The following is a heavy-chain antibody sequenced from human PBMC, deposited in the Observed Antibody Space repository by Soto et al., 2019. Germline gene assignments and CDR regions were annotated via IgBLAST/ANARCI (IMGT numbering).Heavy chain of an antibody. V-gene: IGHV3-23*01. J-gene: IGHJ4*02. CDR3: SKVPVYDILTVCDY. D-gene: IGHD3-9*01. CDR2: RSGGGRTT. CDR1: GFTFSLSA. Sequence: EVQLLESGGGFVQPGESLRLSCAASGFTFSLSAMSWVRQAPGRGLDWVSSRSGGGRTTDYADSVKGRFTISRDKSQNTWLLQMISLRPEDPAVYYCSKVPVYDILTVCDYWRQGALVTVAS.